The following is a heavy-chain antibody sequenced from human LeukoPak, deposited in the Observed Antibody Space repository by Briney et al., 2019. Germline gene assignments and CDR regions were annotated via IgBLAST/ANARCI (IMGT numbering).Heavy chain of an antibody. Sequence: GRSLRLSCAASGFTFSDYYMSWIRQAPGKGLEWVSYISNSGRTIYYADSVKGRFTISRDNAKNSLYLQMNSLRAEDTAVYYCARSPFYDILTGTGYYYMDVWGKGTTVTVSS. CDR3: ARSPFYDILTGTGYYYMDV. D-gene: IGHD3-9*01. V-gene: IGHV3-11*01. CDR1: GFTFSDYY. J-gene: IGHJ6*03. CDR2: ISNSGRTI.